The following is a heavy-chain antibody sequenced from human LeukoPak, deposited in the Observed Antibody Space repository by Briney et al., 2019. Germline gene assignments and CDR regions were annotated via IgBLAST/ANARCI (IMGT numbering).Heavy chain of an antibody. V-gene: IGHV4-34*01. CDR2: IYHSGGA. J-gene: IGHJ4*02. CDR3: ARHGDYCFDN. Sequence: SETLSLTCGVSGGSFSISYWSWIRQPPGKGLEWIGQIYHSGGANYNPSLRSRVTISIDTSKNQLSLRLSSVTAADTAVYYCARHGDYCFDNWGQGTLVTVSS. D-gene: IGHD7-27*01. CDR1: GGSFSISY.